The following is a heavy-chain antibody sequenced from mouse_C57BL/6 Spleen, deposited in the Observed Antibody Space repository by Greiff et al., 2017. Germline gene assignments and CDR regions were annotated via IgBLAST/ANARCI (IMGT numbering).Heavy chain of an antibody. J-gene: IGHJ4*01. CDR3: TRDDYGSSDAMDD. V-gene: IGHV5-9-1*02. CDR2: ISSGGDYT. CDR1: GFTFSSYA. D-gene: IGHD1-1*01. Sequence: EVMLVESGAGLVKPGGSLKLSCAASGFTFSSYAMSWVRQTPEKRLEWVAYISSGGDYTYYADTVKGRFTISRDNARNTLYLQMSSLKSEDTSMYYCTRDDYGSSDAMDDWGQGTSVTVSS.